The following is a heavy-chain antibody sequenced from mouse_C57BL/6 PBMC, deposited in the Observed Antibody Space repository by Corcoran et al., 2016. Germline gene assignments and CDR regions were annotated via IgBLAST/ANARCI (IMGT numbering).Heavy chain of an antibody. CDR1: GFNINDYY. CDR3: ARGVPDYARDY. J-gene: IGHJ4*01. V-gene: IGHV14-2*01. CDR2: IDPEHGET. Sequence: EVQLQQSGAELVKPGASVKLSCTASGFNINDYYMHWVKQRTEQGLVWIGRIDPEHGETKFAPKFQGKATIPADTSSNTAYLQLSSLTSEDTAVYYCARGVPDYARDYWGQGTSVTVSS.